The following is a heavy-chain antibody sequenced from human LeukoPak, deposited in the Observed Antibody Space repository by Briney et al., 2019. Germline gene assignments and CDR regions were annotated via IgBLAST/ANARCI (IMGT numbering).Heavy chain of an antibody. CDR1: GGSISSYY. D-gene: IGHD6-19*01. Sequence: SETLSLTCTVSGGSISSYYWSWIRQPPGKGLEWIGRIYTSGSTNYNPSLKSRVTMSVDTSKNQFSLKLSSVTAADTAVYYCARDWSSSGWYDYWGQGTLVTVSS. CDR2: IYTSGST. J-gene: IGHJ4*02. CDR3: ARDWSSSGWYDY. V-gene: IGHV4-4*07.